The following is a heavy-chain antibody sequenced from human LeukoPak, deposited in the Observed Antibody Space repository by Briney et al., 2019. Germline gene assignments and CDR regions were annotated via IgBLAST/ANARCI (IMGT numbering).Heavy chain of an antibody. J-gene: IGHJ6*02. D-gene: IGHD4-17*01. Sequence: PGGSLRLSCAASGFTFSSYGMHWVRQAPGKGLEWVAVIWYDGSNKYYADSVKGRFTISRDNSKNTLYLQMNSLRAEDTAVYYCARDLFYGDDYYGMDVWGQGTLVTVSS. CDR1: GFTFSSYG. CDR3: ARDLFYGDDYYGMDV. V-gene: IGHV3-33*01. CDR2: IWYDGSNK.